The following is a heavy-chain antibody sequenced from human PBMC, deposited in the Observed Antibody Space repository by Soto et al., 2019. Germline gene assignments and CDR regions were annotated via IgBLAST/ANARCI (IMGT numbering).Heavy chain of an antibody. CDR3: AKPGGVYWYFDL. V-gene: IGHV3-23*01. CDR1: GFTLRDYA. D-gene: IGHD3-3*01. J-gene: IGHJ2*01. Sequence: GGSLRLSCAASGFTLRDYAMTWVRQAPGKGLEWVSSLSGRGGNTYYADSVKGRFTISRANSENTLFLQMSSLRAEDTATYYCAKPGGVYWYFDLWGRGTLVTVSS. CDR2: LSGRGGNT.